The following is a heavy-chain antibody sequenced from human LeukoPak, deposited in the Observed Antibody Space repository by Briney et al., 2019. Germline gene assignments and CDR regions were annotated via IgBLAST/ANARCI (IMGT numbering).Heavy chain of an antibody. Sequence: PGGSLRLSCTASGFTFSSYGFHWVRQAPGEGLEWVTLIWYDGRNKYYADSVTGRFTISRDNSKDTVYLQMNSLRAEDTAVYYCARDSRSQYDTSGYYYELDFWGQGTLVTVSS. CDR3: ARDSRSQYDTSGYYYELDF. CDR1: GFTFSSYG. V-gene: IGHV3-33*01. D-gene: IGHD3-22*01. J-gene: IGHJ4*02. CDR2: IWYDGRNK.